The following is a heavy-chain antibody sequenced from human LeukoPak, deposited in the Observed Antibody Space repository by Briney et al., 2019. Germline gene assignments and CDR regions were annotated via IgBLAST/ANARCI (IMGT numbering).Heavy chain of an antibody. CDR3: AREPRYGAEALDV. J-gene: IGHJ6*04. Sequence: PSETLSLTCTVSGGSISSYYWSWIRRPPGKGLEWIGEINHSGSTNYNPSLKSRVTISVDTSKNQFSLKLSSVTAADTAVYYCAREPRYGAEALDVWGKGTTVTVSS. D-gene: IGHD4-17*01. CDR1: GGSISSYY. CDR2: INHSGST. V-gene: IGHV4-59*01.